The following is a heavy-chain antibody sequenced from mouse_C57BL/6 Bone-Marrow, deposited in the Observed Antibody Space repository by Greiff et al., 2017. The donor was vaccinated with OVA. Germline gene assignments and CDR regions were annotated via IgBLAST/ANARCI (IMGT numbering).Heavy chain of an antibody. CDR1: GYTFTSYW. V-gene: IGHV1-64*01. Sequence: QVQLKQPGAELVKPGASVKLSCKASGYTFTSYWMHWVKQRPGQGLEWIGMIHPNSGSTNYNEKFKSKATLTVDKSSSTAYMQLSSLTSEDSAVYYCARLLRYDYAMDYWGQGTSVTVSS. CDR2: IHPNSGST. D-gene: IGHD1-1*01. CDR3: ARLLRYDYAMDY. J-gene: IGHJ4*01.